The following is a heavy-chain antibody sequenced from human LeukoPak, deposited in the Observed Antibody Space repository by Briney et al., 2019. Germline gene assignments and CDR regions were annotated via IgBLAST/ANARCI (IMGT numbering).Heavy chain of an antibody. Sequence: GGSLRLSCAASGFTFSSYAMSWVRQAPGKGLEWVSAISGSGGSTYYADSVKGRFTISRDNSKNTLYLQMNSLRAEDTAVYYCARSITENGIGYYFDYWGQGTLVTVSS. J-gene: IGHJ4*02. D-gene: IGHD5-24*01. CDR1: GFTFSSYA. CDR3: ARSITENGIGYYFDY. CDR2: ISGSGGST. V-gene: IGHV3-23*01.